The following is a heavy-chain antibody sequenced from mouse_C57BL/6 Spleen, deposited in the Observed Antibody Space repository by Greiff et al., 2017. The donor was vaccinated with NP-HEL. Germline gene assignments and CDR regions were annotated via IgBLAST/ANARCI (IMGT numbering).Heavy chain of an antibody. CDR1: GFSFNTYA. CDR2: IRSKSNNYAT. D-gene: IGHD2-3*01. J-gene: IGHJ3*01. CDR3: VRGDGLFAY. Sequence: EVQLVESGGGLVQPTGSLKLSCAASGFSFNTYAMNWVRQAPGKGLEWVARIRSKSNNYATYYADSVKDRFTISRDDSESMLYLQMNNLKTEDTAMYYCVRGDGLFAYWGQGTLVTVSA. V-gene: IGHV10-1*01.